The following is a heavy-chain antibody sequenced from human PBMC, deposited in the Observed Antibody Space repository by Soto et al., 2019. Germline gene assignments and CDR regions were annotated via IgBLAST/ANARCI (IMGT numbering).Heavy chain of an antibody. CDR3: ARVPDR. D-gene: IGHD2-2*01. J-gene: IGHJ5*02. V-gene: IGHV4-39*07. CDR2: IYYSWTT. CDR1: GDSISSGTYY. Sequence: SETLSLTCTVSGDSISSGTYYWDWVRQPPGEGLEWIGSIYYSWTTSYNTSLKSRVTISLDRSKNQFSLKLSSVTAADTAVYYCARVPDRWGQGTLVTVSS.